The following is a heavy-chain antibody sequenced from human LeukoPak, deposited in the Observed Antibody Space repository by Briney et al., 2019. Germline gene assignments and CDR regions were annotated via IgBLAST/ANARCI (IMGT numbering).Heavy chain of an antibody. D-gene: IGHD6-25*01. CDR2: INPYSGGT. Sequence: GASVKVSCKASEYTFTDYYIHWVRQAPGQGLEWMGRINPYSGGTNYAQKFQGRVTMTRDTSISTAYMELSRLKSDDTAVYHCARDPHITPAAAAGYFDYWGQGTLVTVSS. CDR3: ARDPHITPAAAAGYFDY. J-gene: IGHJ4*02. V-gene: IGHV1-2*06. CDR1: EYTFTDYY.